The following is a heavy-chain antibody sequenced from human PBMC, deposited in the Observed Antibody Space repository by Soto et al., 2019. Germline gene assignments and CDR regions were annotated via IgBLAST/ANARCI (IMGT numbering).Heavy chain of an antibody. Sequence: SETLSLTCTVSGGSISSYYWSWIRQPPGKGLEWIGYIYYSGSTNYNPSLKSRVTISVDTSKNQFSLKLSSVTAADTAVYYCARDTNYDILTGYYYYGMDVWGQGTTVTVSS. CDR3: ARDTNYDILTGYYYYGMDV. CDR1: GGSISSYY. D-gene: IGHD3-9*01. J-gene: IGHJ6*02. CDR2: IYYSGST. V-gene: IGHV4-59*01.